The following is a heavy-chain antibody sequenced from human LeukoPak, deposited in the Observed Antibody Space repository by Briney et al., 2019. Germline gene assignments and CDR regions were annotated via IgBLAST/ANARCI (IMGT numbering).Heavy chain of an antibody. V-gene: IGHV4-31*03. CDR3: ARGRRLRENDAFDI. CDR1: GGSISSGGYY. J-gene: IGHJ3*02. Sequence: SQTLSLTCTVSGGSISSGGYYWSWIPQHPGKGLEWIGYIYYSGSTYYNPSLKSRVTISVDTSKNQFSLKLSSVTAADTAVYYCARGRRLRENDAFDIWGQGTMVTVSS. CDR2: IYYSGST. D-gene: IGHD3-3*01.